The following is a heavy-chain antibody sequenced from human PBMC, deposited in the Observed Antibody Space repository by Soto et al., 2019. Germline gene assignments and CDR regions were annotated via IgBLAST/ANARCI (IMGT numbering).Heavy chain of an antibody. D-gene: IGHD3-10*01. CDR3: ARLARVRGVIIPPSNWFDP. Sequence: SETLSLTCAVYGGSFSGYYWSWIRQPPGKGLEWIGEINHSGSTNYNPSLKSRVTISVDTSKNQFSLKLSSVTAADTAVYYCARLARVRGVIIPPSNWFDPWGQGSLVTVSS. CDR2: INHSGST. J-gene: IGHJ5*02. V-gene: IGHV4-34*01. CDR1: GGSFSGYY.